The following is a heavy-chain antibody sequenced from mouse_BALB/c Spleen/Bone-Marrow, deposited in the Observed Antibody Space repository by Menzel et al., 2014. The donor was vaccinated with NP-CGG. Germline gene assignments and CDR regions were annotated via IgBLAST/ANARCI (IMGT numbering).Heavy chain of an antibody. CDR3: AREGTYYAYFDS. D-gene: IGHD1-1*01. Sequence: VKVVESAAELARPGASVKLSCKASGYIFTSYTIQWIKQRPGQGLEWIGYINPSIGYTEYNQKFKDKTTLTADTSSSTTYMQLSSLTSEDSAVYYCAREGTYYAYFDSGGQGTTLTVSS. CDR2: INPSIGYT. V-gene: IGHV1-4*02. J-gene: IGHJ2*01. CDR1: GYIFTSYT.